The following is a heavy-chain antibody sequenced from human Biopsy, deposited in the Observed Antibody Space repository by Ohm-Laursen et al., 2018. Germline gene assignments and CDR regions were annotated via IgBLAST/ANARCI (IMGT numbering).Heavy chain of an antibody. CDR2: IRPLNGDT. J-gene: IGHJ4*02. D-gene: IGHD3-16*02. V-gene: IGHV1-18*01. Sequence: ASVKVSCKTSGYNFISYSINWVRQAPGQGLEWMGWIRPLNGDTKYGQRFQDRVTMTTDTSMSTVYMELTSLRSDDTAVYYCVRGEVTFGELIVSLDSWGQGTLVTVSS. CDR1: GYNFISYS. CDR3: VRGEVTFGELIVSLDS.